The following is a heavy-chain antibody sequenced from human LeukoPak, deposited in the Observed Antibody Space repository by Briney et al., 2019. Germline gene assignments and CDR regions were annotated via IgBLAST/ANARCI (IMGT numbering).Heavy chain of an antibody. J-gene: IGHJ4*02. D-gene: IGHD3-22*01. CDR1: GGSISSGDYY. CDR2: IYYSGST. V-gene: IGHV4-30-4*08. Sequence: SQTLSLTCTVSGGSISSGDYYWSWTRQPPGKGLEWIGYIYYSGSTYYNPSLKSRATISVDTSKNQFSLKLSSVTAADTAVYYCARVGSPTNYYDSSGYYQYFDYWGQGTLVTVSS. CDR3: ARVGSPTNYYDSSGYYQYFDY.